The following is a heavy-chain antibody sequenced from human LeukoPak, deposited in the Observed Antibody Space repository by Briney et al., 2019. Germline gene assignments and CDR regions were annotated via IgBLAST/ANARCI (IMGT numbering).Heavy chain of an antibody. CDR2: IYYSGST. Sequence: SETLSLTCTVSGGSISSGAYFWSWIRQHPGKGLEWIGYIYYSGSTYYNPSLKSRVTISVDTSKNQFSLKLSSVTAADTAVYFCARRSYYDSSGYFNYWGQGTLVTVSS. CDR1: GGSISSGAYF. CDR3: ARRSYYDSSGYFNY. D-gene: IGHD3-22*01. V-gene: IGHV4-31*03. J-gene: IGHJ4*02.